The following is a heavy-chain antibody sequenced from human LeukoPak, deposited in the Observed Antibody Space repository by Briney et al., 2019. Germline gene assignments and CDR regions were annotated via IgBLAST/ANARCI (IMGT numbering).Heavy chain of an antibody. Sequence: GGSLRLSCTVSGCTFTSHGMHWVRQAPGKGLEWVAYFGHDGREMYYADSVKGRFTISRDSSKTTVHLHMNSLKVEDTALYYCARDLIGGWSCDHWGQGTLVTVSS. V-gene: IGHV3-30*02. CDR2: FGHDGREM. CDR3: ARDLIGGWSCDH. D-gene: IGHD3-16*01. J-gene: IGHJ4*02. CDR1: GCTFTSHG.